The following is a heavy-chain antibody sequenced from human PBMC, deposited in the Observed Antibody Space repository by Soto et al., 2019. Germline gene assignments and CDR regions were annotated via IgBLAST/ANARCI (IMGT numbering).Heavy chain of an antibody. J-gene: IGHJ5*02. D-gene: IGHD1-26*01. CDR2: ISWNGITT. V-gene: IGHV3-43*01. Sequence: GGSLRLSCAASGFTFDDYSMHWVRQAPGKGLEWLSLISWNGITTYYADSVKGRFTISRDNSKNSLYLQMNSLTTEDSALYYCATGGMPPVTSTWIGPWRRGPLVTVST. CDR3: ATGGMPPVTSTWIGP. CDR1: GFTFDDYS.